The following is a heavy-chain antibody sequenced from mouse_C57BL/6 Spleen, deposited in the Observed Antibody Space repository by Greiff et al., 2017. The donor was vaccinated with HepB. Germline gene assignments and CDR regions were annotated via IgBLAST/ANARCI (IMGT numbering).Heavy chain of an antibody. V-gene: IGHV1-53*01. CDR3: AREGGYFYYAMDY. D-gene: IGHD2-3*01. J-gene: IGHJ4*01. Sequence: VKLQQPGTELVKPGASVKLSCKASGYTFTSYWMHWVKQRPGQGLEWIGNINPSNGGTNYNEKFKSKATLTVDKSSSTAYMQLSSLTSEDSAVYYCAREGGYFYYAMDYWGQGTSVTVSS. CDR2: INPSNGGT. CDR1: GYTFTSYW.